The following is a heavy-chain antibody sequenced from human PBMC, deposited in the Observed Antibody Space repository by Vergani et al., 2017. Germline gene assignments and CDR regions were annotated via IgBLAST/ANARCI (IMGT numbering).Heavy chain of an antibody. CDR3: TRDGHYSVLSGYYIGGGFDI. V-gene: IGHV3-23*01. Sequence: EVQLLESGGGLVQPGGSLRLSCEASGFSFPGYAMSWVRQAPGKGLEWVSSVSGSSATPYYADSVKGRFIISRDNSKNTLHLQMNSLRADDTAVYYCTRDGHYSVLSGYYIGGGFDIWGQGTMVTVSS. CDR2: VSGSSATP. CDR1: GFSFPGYA. D-gene: IGHD3-3*01. J-gene: IGHJ3*02.